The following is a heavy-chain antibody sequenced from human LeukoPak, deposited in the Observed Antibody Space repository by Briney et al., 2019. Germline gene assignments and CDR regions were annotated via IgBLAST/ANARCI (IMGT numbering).Heavy chain of an antibody. CDR2: IPYDGLNR. CDR1: GFTFSSYG. Sequence: PGGSLRLSCAASGFTFSSYGIHWVRQAPGKGLEWVTFIPYDGLNRIYADSVEGRFTVSRDNSKNTVYLQMNSLRPEDTAVYYCAKGPTPLSSRGWIDPWGQGTLVTVSS. CDR3: AKGPTPLSSRGWIDP. V-gene: IGHV3-30*02. J-gene: IGHJ5*02. D-gene: IGHD6-13*01.